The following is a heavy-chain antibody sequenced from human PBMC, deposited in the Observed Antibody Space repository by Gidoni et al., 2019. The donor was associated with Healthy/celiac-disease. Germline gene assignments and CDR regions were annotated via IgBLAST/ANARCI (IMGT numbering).Heavy chain of an antibody. D-gene: IGHD3-3*01. CDR3: AGHLKTVLRFLEWSPIGNWFDP. CDR2: VDPEDGET. Sequence: EVQLVQSGAEVKKPGATVKISCKVSGYTFTDYYMPWVQQAPGKGLEWMGLVDPEDGETIDAEKFQGRVTITADTSTDTAYMELSSLRSEDTAVYYCAGHLKTVLRFLEWSPIGNWFDPWGQGTLVTVSS. V-gene: IGHV1-69-2*01. CDR1: GYTFTDYY. J-gene: IGHJ5*02.